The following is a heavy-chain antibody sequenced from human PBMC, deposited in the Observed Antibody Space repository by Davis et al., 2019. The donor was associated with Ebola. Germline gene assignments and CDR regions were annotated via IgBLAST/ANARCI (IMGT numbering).Heavy chain of an antibody. D-gene: IGHD3-22*01. CDR2: IYYSGST. V-gene: IGHV4-59*08. J-gene: IGHJ4*02. CDR1: GGSISSYY. Sequence: MPGGSLRLSCTVSGGSISSYYWSWIRQPPGKGLEWIGYIYYSGSTNYNPSLKSRVTISVDTSKNQFSLKLSSVTAADTAVYYCARQIHTYYYDSSGYYIRSLFDYWGQGTLVTVSS. CDR3: ARQIHTYYYDSSGYYIRSLFDY.